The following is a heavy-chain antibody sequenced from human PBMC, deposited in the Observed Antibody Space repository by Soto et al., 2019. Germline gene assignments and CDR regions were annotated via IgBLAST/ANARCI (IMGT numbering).Heavy chain of an antibody. J-gene: IGHJ5*02. CDR2: IIPIFGTA. D-gene: IGHD3-3*01. V-gene: IGHV1-69*01. Sequence: QVQLVQSGAEVKKPGSSVKVSCKASGGTFSSYAISWVRQAPVQGLEWMGGIIPIFGTANYAQKFQGRVTITADESTSTAYMELSSLRSEDTAVYYCARDQLRFLEWLSSSLGWFDPWGQGTLVTVSS. CDR3: ARDQLRFLEWLSSSLGWFDP. CDR1: GGTFSSYA.